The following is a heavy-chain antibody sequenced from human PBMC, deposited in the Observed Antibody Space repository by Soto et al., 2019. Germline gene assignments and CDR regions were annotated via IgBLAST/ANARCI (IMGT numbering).Heavy chain of an antibody. J-gene: IGHJ4*02. CDR3: AREGGSYDEEYFDY. Sequence: PGGSLRLSCAASGFTFSSYAMHWVRQAPGKGLEWVAVISYDGSNKYYADSVKGRFTISRDNSKNTLYLQMNSLRAEDTAVYYCAREGGSYDEEYFDYWGQGTLVTVSS. V-gene: IGHV3-30-3*01. CDR1: GFTFSSYA. D-gene: IGHD1-26*01. CDR2: ISYDGSNK.